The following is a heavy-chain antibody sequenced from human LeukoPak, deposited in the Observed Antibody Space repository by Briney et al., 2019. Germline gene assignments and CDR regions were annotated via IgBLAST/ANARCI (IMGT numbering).Heavy chain of an antibody. D-gene: IGHD2-2*01. Sequence: GGSLRLSCAASGFTFSDLYMDWVRQAPGKGLEWVGRTRNKTKSYTTEYAASVKDRFSISRDDSKNSLYLQMNSLKTEDTAVYYCARVVVLLGNYVLDVWGQGTTVTVSS. J-gene: IGHJ6*02. V-gene: IGHV3-72*01. CDR2: TRNKTKSYTT. CDR3: ARVVVLLGNYVLDV. CDR1: GFTFSDLY.